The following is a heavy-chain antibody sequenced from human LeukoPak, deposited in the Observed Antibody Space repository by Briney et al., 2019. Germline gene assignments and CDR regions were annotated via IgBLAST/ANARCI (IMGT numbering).Heavy chain of an antibody. V-gene: IGHV3-23*01. CDR3: AKAPQYYDFWSGFDY. Sequence: GGSLRLSCAASGFTFSSYSMNWVRQAPGKGLEWVPAISGSGGSTYYADSVKGRFTISRDNSKNTLYLQMNSLRAEDTAVYYCAKAPQYYDFWSGFDYWGQGTLVTVSS. D-gene: IGHD3-3*01. CDR1: GFTFSSYS. CDR2: ISGSGGST. J-gene: IGHJ4*02.